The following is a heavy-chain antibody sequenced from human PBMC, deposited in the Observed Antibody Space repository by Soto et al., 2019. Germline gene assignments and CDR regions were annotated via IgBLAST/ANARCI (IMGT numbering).Heavy chain of an antibody. CDR1: GFTLSSYA. CDR2: ISSNGDST. D-gene: IGHD3-10*01. CDR3: ARDPLPSPTYYYGSGSRNGLEY. V-gene: IGHV3-64*01. Sequence: PGGSLRLSCAASGFTLSSYAMHWVRQAPGKGLEYVSGISSNGDSTYYANSVKGRFSISRDNSKNTLYLQMGSLRAADMAVYYCARDPLPSPTYYYGSGSRNGLEYWGQGTLVTVSS. J-gene: IGHJ4*02.